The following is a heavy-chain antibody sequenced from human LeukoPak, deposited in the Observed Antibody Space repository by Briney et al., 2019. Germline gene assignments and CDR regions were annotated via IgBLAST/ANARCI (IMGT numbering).Heavy chain of an antibody. CDR1: GYTFTSYY. D-gene: IGHD4-17*01. CDR2: INPNGGGT. Sequence: ASVKVSCKASGYTFTSYYMHWVRQAPGQGLEWMGIINPNGGGTSYAQKFQGRVTITRNTSISTAYMELSSLRSEDTAVYYCARQSYGEYYYYYMDVWGKGTTVTVSS. CDR3: ARQSYGEYYYYYMDV. J-gene: IGHJ6*03. V-gene: IGHV1-46*01.